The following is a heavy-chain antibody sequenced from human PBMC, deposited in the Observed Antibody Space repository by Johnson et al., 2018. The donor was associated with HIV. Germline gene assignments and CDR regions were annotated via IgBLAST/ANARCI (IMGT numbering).Heavy chain of an antibody. CDR1: GFTFDDYA. CDR3: ARDRGNWAWVAFDI. V-gene: IGHV3-66*02. J-gene: IGHJ3*02. CDR2: IYSGGST. Sequence: QLVESGGGLVQPGGSLRLSCAASGFTFDDYAMHWVRQAPGKGLEWVSVIYSGGSTYYADSVKGRFTISRDNSKNTLYLQMNSLRAEDTAVYYCARDRGNWAWVAFDIWGQGTMVTVSS. D-gene: IGHD1-1*01.